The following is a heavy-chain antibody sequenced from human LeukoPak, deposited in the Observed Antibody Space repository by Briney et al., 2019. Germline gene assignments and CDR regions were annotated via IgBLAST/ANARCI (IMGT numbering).Heavy chain of an antibody. CDR2: ISYDGSNK. D-gene: IGHD6-19*01. J-gene: IGHJ3*02. CDR3: AKAYSSGWDNDAFDI. V-gene: IGHV3-30-3*01. Sequence: GGSLRLSCAASGFTFSSYAMHWVRQAPGKGLEWVAVISYDGSNKYYADSVKGRFTISRDNAKNSLYLQMNSLRAEDTAVYYCAKAYSSGWDNDAFDIWGQGTMVTVSS. CDR1: GFTFSSYA.